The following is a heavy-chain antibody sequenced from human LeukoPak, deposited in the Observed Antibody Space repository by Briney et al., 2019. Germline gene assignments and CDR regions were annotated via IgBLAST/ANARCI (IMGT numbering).Heavy chain of an antibody. V-gene: IGHV4-34*01. CDR1: GGSFSGYY. CDR2: INHSGST. D-gene: IGHD3-3*01. Sequence: PSGTLSLTCAVYGGSFSGYYWSWIRQPPGKRLESIGEINHSGSTNYNPSLKSRVTISVDTSKNQFSLKLSSVTAADTAVYYCASYDFWSGPPDYWGQGTLVTVSS. J-gene: IGHJ4*02. CDR3: ASYDFWSGPPDY.